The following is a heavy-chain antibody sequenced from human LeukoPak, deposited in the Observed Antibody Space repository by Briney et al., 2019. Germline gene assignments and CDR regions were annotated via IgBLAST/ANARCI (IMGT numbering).Heavy chain of an antibody. J-gene: IGHJ3*02. CDR1: GFTFSSYA. V-gene: IGHV3-30*04. Sequence: GGSLRLSCAASGFTFSSYAMHWVRQAPGKGLEWVAVISYDGSNKYYADSVKGRFTISRDNSKNTLYLQMNSLRAEDTAVYYCARVRGSGWYGAFDIWGQGTMVTVSS. CDR2: ISYDGSNK. CDR3: ARVRGSGWYGAFDI. D-gene: IGHD6-19*01.